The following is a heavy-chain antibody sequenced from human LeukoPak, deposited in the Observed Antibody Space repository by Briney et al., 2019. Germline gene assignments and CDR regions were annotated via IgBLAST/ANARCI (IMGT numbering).Heavy chain of an antibody. J-gene: IGHJ3*02. D-gene: IGHD6-19*01. CDR1: GFTFDDYG. CDR3: ARVSSGLSDAFDI. CDR2: IRYDGSNK. V-gene: IGHV3-30*02. Sequence: PGGSLRLSCAASGFTFDDYGMSWVRQAPGKGLEWVAFIRYDGSNKYYADSVKGRFTISRDNAKNSLYLQMNSLRAEDTAVYYCARVSSGLSDAFDIWGQGTMVTVSS.